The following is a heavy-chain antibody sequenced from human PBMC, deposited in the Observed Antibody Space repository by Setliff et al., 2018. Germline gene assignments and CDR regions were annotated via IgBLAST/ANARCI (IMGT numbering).Heavy chain of an antibody. CDR3: ARVDFTMIQGVIGH. D-gene: IGHD3-10*01. CDR2: VYYSGYT. Sequence: SETLSLTCTVSGGSISSMSYYWGWIRQAPGKGMEWIGSVYYSGYTYYKPSLQSRVTMSVDTSKDQFSLKLTSLTAADTAVYYCARVDFTMIQGVIGHWGQGTLVTVSS. V-gene: IGHV4-39*07. CDR1: GGSISSMSYY. J-gene: IGHJ1*01.